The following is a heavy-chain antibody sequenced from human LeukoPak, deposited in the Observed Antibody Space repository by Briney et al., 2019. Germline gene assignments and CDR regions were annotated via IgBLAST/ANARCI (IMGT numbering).Heavy chain of an antibody. J-gene: IGHJ4*02. V-gene: IGHV3-66*01. CDR3: ARVDSSGYYYPDY. CDR2: IYSGGSI. Sequence: GGSLRLSCAASGFTVSNNYMSWVRQAPGKGLEWVSVIYSGGSIDYADSVKGRFTISRDNSKNTLYLQMNSLRAEDTAVYYCARVDSSGYYYPDYWGQGTLVTVSS. CDR1: GFTVSNNY. D-gene: IGHD3-22*01.